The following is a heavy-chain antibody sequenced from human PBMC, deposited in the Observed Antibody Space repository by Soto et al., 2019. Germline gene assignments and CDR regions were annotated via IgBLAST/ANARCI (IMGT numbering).Heavy chain of an antibody. J-gene: IGHJ4*02. Sequence: ASVKVSCKASGCTFSNYAITWVRQAPGQGLEWLGRIIPIFGSANYSQKFQGRVTITRDTSASTAYMELRSLRSDDTAVYYCARDTGEMATVFDYWGQGTLVTVSS. CDR2: IIPIFGSA. D-gene: IGHD4-4*01. CDR3: ARDTGEMATVFDY. V-gene: IGHV1-69*05. CDR1: GCTFSNYA.